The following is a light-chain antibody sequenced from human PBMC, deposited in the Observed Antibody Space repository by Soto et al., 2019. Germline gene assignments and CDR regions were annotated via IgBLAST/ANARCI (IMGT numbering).Light chain of an antibody. Sequence: EIVLTQSPGTLSLSPGERATLSCRASQSINNRYLAWYQQKPGQAPRLLIYGASSRATGIPDGFIGSGSGTDFTLTISRLEPEDFSVYYCQQFGGSPGFTFGPGTKVDIK. J-gene: IGKJ3*01. CDR2: GAS. CDR1: QSINNRY. CDR3: QQFGGSPGFT. V-gene: IGKV3-20*01.